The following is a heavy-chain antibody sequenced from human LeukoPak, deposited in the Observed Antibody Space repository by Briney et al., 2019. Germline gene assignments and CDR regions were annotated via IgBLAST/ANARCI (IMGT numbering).Heavy chain of an antibody. V-gene: IGHV3-23*01. CDR3: AKCLDAFDI. Sequence: GGSLRLSCAASGFTFSSFVMSWVRQAPGMGPEWVSAISGSGDSTYYADSVKGRFTISRDNSKNTLHLQMNSLRAEDTAVYYCAKCLDAFDIWGQGTVVTVSS. CDR2: ISGSGDST. CDR1: GFTFSSFV. J-gene: IGHJ3*02.